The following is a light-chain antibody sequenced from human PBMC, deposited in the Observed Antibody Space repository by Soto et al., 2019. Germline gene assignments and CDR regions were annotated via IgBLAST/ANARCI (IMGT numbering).Light chain of an antibody. Sequence: EIVLTQSPATLSLSPGERATLSCRASQSVSSYLAWYQQKPGQAPRLLIYDASNRATGIPARFSGSGSGTGFTLTISSLEPEDFAVYCCQQRSNWPFTFGPWTKVDIK. J-gene: IGKJ3*01. CDR3: QQRSNWPFT. CDR2: DAS. V-gene: IGKV3-11*01. CDR1: QSVSSY.